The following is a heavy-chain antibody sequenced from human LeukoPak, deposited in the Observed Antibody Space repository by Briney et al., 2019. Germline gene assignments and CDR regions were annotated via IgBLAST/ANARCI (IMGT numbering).Heavy chain of an antibody. V-gene: IGHV3-7*01. Sequence: GGSLRLSCAASGFTFSSYWMSWVRQAPGKGLEWVANIKQDGSEKYYVDSVKGRFTISRDNAKNSLYLQMNSLRAEDTAVYYCARGPQLKTGSYYVANWGRGTLVTVSS. J-gene: IGHJ4*02. CDR1: GFTFSSYW. D-gene: IGHD3-10*01. CDR3: ARGPQLKTGSYYVAN. CDR2: IKQDGSEK.